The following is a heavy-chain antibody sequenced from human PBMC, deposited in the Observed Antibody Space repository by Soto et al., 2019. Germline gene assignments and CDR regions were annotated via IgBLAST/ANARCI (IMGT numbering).Heavy chain of an antibody. J-gene: IGHJ4*02. CDR1: GFTFSSYA. CDR3: ATFSTGIAVAGHYFDY. CDR2: ISYDGSNK. Sequence: QVQLVESGGGVVQPGRSLRLSCAASGFTFSSYAIHWVRQAPGKGLEWVAVISYDGSNKYYADSVKGRFTISRDTSKNSLYMQMNSMRAEDTAVYYCATFSTGIAVAGHYFDYWGQGTLVTVSS. V-gene: IGHV3-30-3*01. D-gene: IGHD6-19*01.